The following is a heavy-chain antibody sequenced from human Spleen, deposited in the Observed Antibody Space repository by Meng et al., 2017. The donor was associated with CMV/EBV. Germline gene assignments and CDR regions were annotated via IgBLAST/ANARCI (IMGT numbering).Heavy chain of an antibody. Sequence: VSGGSISSNGYFWGWIRQPPGKGLEWIETIYYSGSTYYNPSLKSRVTISVDTSKKHFSLKLSSVTAADTAVYYCARHGSHNSSPSLDYWGQGTLVTVSS. J-gene: IGHJ4*02. CDR2: IYYSGST. CDR1: GGSISSNGYF. CDR3: ARHGSHNSSPSLDY. D-gene: IGHD6-6*01. V-gene: IGHV4-39*01.